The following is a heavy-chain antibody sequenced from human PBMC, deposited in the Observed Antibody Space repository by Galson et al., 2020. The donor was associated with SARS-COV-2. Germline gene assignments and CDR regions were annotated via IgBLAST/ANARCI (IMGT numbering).Heavy chain of an antibody. CDR1: GLTFSSSP. V-gene: IGHV3-30-3*01. CDR2: ISNDGTNE. J-gene: IGHJ4*02. Sequence: TGGSLRLSCATSGLTFSSSPMHWVRQAPGKGLEWVAVISNDGTNEYYAGSVKGRFTISRDNSKNTLYLQMNSLRVEDTAMYYCARVGVGYSYVIGDYWGQGTLVTVSS. CDR3: ARVGVGYSYVIGDY. D-gene: IGHD5-18*01.